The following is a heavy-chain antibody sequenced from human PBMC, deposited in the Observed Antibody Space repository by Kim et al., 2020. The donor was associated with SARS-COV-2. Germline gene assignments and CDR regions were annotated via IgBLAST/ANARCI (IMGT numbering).Heavy chain of an antibody. Sequence: GGSLRLSCAASGFTFSSYGMHWVRQAPGKGLEWVAVISYDGSNKYYADSVKGRFTISRDNSKNTLYLQMNSLRAEDTAVYYCAKGPPYNPSYWYFDLLGR. CDR3: AKGPPYNPSYWYFDL. CDR1: GFTFSSYG. V-gene: IGHV3-30*18. D-gene: IGHD1-1*01. J-gene: IGHJ2*01. CDR2: ISYDGSNK.